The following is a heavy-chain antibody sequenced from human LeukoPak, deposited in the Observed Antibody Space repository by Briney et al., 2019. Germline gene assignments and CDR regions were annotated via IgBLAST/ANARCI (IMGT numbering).Heavy chain of an antibody. CDR3: ARVQGNGDYSDA. CDR2: INPSDTST. J-gene: IGHJ1*01. CDR1: GYTFTTYF. Sequence: ASVKVSCKASGYTFTTYFMHWVRQAPGQGLEWMGIINPSDTSTNYPRRFQGRLTMTRDTFTSTVYMELSGLTSEDSAVYYCARVQGNGDYSDAWGQGTLVTVSS. D-gene: IGHD4-17*01. V-gene: IGHV1-46*01.